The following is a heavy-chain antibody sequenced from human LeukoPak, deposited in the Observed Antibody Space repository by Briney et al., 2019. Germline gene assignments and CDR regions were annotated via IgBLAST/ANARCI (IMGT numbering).Heavy chain of an antibody. Sequence: GGSLRLSCAASGFTFSSYSMNWVRQAPGKGLEWVSYISSSSSTIYYADSVKGRFTISRDNAKNSLYLQMNSLRAEDTAVYYSARAGIQLWDYWGQGTLVTVSS. CDR1: GFTFSSYS. CDR3: ARAGIQLWDY. D-gene: IGHD5-18*01. V-gene: IGHV3-48*01. CDR2: ISSSSSTI. J-gene: IGHJ4*02.